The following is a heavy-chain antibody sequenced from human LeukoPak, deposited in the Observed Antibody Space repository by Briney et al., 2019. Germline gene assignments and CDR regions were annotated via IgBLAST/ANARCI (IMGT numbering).Heavy chain of an antibody. Sequence: SVKVSCKASGGTCSSYAISWVRQATGQGLEWMGRIIPILGIANYAQKFQGRVTITADKSTSTAYMELSTLRSEDTAVYYCARARDIVVVPAAISTYDPWGQGTLVTVSS. J-gene: IGHJ5*02. CDR2: IIPILGIA. CDR1: GGTCSSYA. V-gene: IGHV1-69*04. CDR3: ARARDIVVVPAAISTYDP. D-gene: IGHD2-2*01.